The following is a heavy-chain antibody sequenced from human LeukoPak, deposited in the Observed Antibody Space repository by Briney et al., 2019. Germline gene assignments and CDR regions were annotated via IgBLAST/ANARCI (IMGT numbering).Heavy chain of an antibody. Sequence: PSETLSHTCTVSGGSISSYYWSWIRQPTGKGLEWIGYIYYSGSTNYNPSLKSRVTISVDTSKNQFSLKLSSVTAADTAVYYCARAPPGNGMDVWGQGTTVTVSS. CDR3: ARAPPGNGMDV. V-gene: IGHV4-59*01. J-gene: IGHJ6*02. CDR1: GGSISSYY. CDR2: IYYSGST.